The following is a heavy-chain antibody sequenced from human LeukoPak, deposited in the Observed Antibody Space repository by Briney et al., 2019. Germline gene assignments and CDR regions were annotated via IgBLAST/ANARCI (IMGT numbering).Heavy chain of an antibody. Sequence: ASVKVSCKASEGTFSSYAISWVRQAPGQGLEWMGGIIPIFGTANYAQKFQGRVTITTDESTSTAYMELSSLRSEDTAVYYCAISSPPPHRGSYYGCDYWGQGTLVTVSS. CDR2: IIPIFGTA. CDR3: AISSPPPHRGSYYGCDY. D-gene: IGHD1-26*01. CDR1: EGTFSSYA. J-gene: IGHJ4*02. V-gene: IGHV1-69*05.